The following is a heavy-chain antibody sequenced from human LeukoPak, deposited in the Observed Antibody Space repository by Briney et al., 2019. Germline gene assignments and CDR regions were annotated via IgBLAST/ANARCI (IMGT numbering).Heavy chain of an antibody. CDR2: MNPNSGNT. V-gene: IGHV1-8*01. Sequence: ASVKVSCKASGYTFTSYDINWVRQATGQGLEWMGFMNPNSGNTAYAQKFQGRVTMTRDTSISTAYMELSSLRSEDTALYYCARVPRELGAYWGQGTLVTVSS. CDR3: ARVPRELGAY. D-gene: IGHD3-16*01. J-gene: IGHJ4*02. CDR1: GYTFTSYD.